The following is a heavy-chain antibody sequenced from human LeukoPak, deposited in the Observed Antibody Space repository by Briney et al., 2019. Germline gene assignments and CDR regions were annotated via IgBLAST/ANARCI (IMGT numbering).Heavy chain of an antibody. CDR2: ITVSNGNT. CDR1: GYTFSNYA. Sequence: ASVKVSCKASGYTFSNYAINWVRQAPGQGLEWMGWITVSNGNTNYAQKLQGRVTMTTDTSTSTAYMGLRSLRSDDTAVYYCAREKDPIITYRMDVWGQGTTVTVSS. CDR3: AREKDPIITYRMDV. V-gene: IGHV1-18*01. D-gene: IGHD3-10*01. J-gene: IGHJ6*02.